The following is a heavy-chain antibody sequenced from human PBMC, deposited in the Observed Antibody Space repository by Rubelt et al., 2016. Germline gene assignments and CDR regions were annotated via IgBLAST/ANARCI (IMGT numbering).Heavy chain of an antibody. V-gene: IGHV7-4-1*02. CDR1: GYTFTDFA. D-gene: IGHD4/OR15-4a*01. CDR2: IDTNTGNP. Sequence: QVQLVQSGTEVKKPGASLKVSCKASGYTFTDFAMNWVRQAPGQGLEWMGWIDTNTGNPTYAQGFTGRFVFSLDTSVSTVYLQITSLQAEDTAVYYCASDDGARLFNYWGQGTLVTVSS. CDR3: ASDDGARLFNY. J-gene: IGHJ4*02.